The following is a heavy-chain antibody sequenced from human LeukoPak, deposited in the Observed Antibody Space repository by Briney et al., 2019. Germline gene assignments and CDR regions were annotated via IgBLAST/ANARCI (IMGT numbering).Heavy chain of an antibody. CDR3: AKRFSCSSTTCYGFDS. D-gene: IGHD2-2*01. CDR2: ISGSGRSR. J-gene: IGHJ4*02. CDR1: GFTFSSFG. Sequence: GGSLRLSCAASGFTFSSFGMSWVRQAPGKGLEWVSAISGSGRSRYYAYSVKGRFTISSDTSKNTLYLQMNSLTAEDTALYYCAKRFSCSSTTCYGFDSWGQGTLVTVSS. V-gene: IGHV3-23*01.